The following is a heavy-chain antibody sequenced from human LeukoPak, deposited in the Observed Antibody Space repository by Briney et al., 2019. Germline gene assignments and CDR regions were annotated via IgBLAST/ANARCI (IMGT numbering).Heavy chain of an antibody. J-gene: IGHJ3*02. CDR1: GGSISSYY. V-gene: IGHV4-59*01. CDR3: ARSDRDDAFDI. D-gene: IGHD1-14*01. Sequence: SETLSLTCTVSGGSISSYYWSWIRQPPGKGLEWIGYIYYSGSTNYNPSLKSQVTISVDTSKNQFSLKLSSVTAADTAVYYCARSDRDDAFDIWGQGTMVTVSS. CDR2: IYYSGST.